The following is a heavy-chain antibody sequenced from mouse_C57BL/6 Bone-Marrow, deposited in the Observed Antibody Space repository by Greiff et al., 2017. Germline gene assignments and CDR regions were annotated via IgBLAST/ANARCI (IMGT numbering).Heavy chain of an antibody. CDR2: INPNNGGT. D-gene: IGHD2-1*01. V-gene: IGHV1-22*01. CDR1: GYTFTDYN. J-gene: IGHJ4*01. Sequence: VQLQQSGPELVKPGASVKMSCKASGYTFTDYNMHWVKQSHGKSLEWIGYINPNNGGTSYNQKFKGKATLTVNKSSSTAYMELRSLTSEDSAVYYCASYGNYAYCYAMDYWGQGTSVTGSS. CDR3: ASYGNYAYCYAMDY.